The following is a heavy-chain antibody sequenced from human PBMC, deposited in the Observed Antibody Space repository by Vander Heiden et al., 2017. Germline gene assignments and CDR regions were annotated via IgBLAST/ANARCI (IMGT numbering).Heavy chain of an antibody. D-gene: IGHD2-15*01. Sequence: EVQLVESGGGLVQPGGCLRLSCAASGFSLSSSDMHWVRQGTGKGLDWVSAIDIAGGTYYVGSVKGRFTISRETATNSLYLQMNSLGAGDTAVYYCARESLRCAGTRCYSELDLWGQGTLVTVSS. CDR2: IDIAGGT. J-gene: IGHJ5*02. V-gene: IGHV3-13*01. CDR1: GFSLSSSD. CDR3: ARESLRCAGTRCYSELDL.